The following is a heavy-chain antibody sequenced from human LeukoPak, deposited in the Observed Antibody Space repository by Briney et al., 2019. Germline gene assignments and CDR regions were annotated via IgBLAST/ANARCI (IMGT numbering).Heavy chain of an antibody. CDR2: INPNSGGT. CDR3: ATDCGGDCYFDY. D-gene: IGHD2-21*01. V-gene: IGHV1-2*02. J-gene: IGHJ4*02. Sequence: ASVKVSCKASGYTFTGYYMHWVRQAPGQGLEWMGWINPNSGGTNYAQKFQGRVTMTRDTSISTAYMELSRLRSDDTVVYYCATDCGGDCYFDYWGQGTLVTVSS. CDR1: GYTFTGYY.